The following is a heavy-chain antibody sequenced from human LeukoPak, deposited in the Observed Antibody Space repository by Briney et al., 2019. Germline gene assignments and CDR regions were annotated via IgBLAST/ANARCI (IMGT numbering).Heavy chain of an antibody. CDR1: GFTFSNSA. CDR2: ISGSGAIT. Sequence: GGSLRLSCAASGFTFSNSAMSWVRQAPGKGLEWVSAISGSGAITYYADAVKGRFTISRGNSKNTLYLQMNSLRDEDTAVYYCASRDYFDYWGQGTLVTVSS. V-gene: IGHV3-23*01. CDR3: ASRDYFDY. J-gene: IGHJ4*02.